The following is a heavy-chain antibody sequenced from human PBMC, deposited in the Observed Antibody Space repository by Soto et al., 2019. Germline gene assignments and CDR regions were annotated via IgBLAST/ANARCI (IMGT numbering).Heavy chain of an antibody. CDR2: TYYRSKWYN. J-gene: IGHJ6*02. CDR3: ARVIAVGWGTAVAGTRYYYGMDV. CDR1: GDSVSSNSAA. Sequence: PSQTLSLTCAISGDSVSSNSAAWNWIRQSPSRGLEWLGRTYYRSKWYNDYAVSVKSRITINPDTSKNQFSLQLNSVTPEDTAVYYCARVIAVGWGTAVAGTRYYYGMDVWGQGTTVTVSS. D-gene: IGHD6-19*01. V-gene: IGHV6-1*01.